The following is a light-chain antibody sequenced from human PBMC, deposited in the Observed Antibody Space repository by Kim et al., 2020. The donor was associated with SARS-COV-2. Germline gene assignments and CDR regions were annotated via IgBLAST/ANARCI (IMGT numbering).Light chain of an antibody. CDR2: GAS. Sequence: ASVGERVTSTCRASQDIRNDLGWYQQNPGRAPKRLIYGASSLQSGVPSRFSGSGSGTEFTLTIRSVQPEDFATYFCLQHSTYPITFVQGTRVEIK. V-gene: IGKV1-17*01. CDR1: QDIRND. CDR3: LQHSTYPIT. J-gene: IGKJ5*01.